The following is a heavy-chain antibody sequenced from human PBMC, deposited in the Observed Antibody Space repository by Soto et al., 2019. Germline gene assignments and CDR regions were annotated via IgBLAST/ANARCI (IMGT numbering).Heavy chain of an antibody. CDR3: AHRQRTVVVGAPFDL. V-gene: IGHV2-5*02. D-gene: IGHD2-15*01. CDR2: IYWDDDK. J-gene: IGHJ4*02. Sequence: QITLRESGPPLVQPTQTLTLTCTLSGVSLTTSGVGVGWIRQPPGKALEWLALIYWDDDKRFSPSLKSRLAITRDTSKNQVVMTMTDMAPVDTASYYCAHRQRTVVVGAPFDLWGQGSQVTVSS. CDR1: GVSLTTSGVG.